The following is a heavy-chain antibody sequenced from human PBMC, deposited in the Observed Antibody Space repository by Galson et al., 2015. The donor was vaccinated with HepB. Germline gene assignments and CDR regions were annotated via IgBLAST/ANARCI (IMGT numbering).Heavy chain of an antibody. CDR1: GFTFSSHF. CDR2: TNHSGST. Sequence: LRLSCAGSGFTFSSHFMNWVRQAPGKGLEWIGETNHSGSTNYNPSLKSRVTILVDTSQNQFSLKLRSVTAADTAVYYCVERAVAGPLSWFDPWGQGTLVTVSS. D-gene: IGHD6-19*01. J-gene: IGHJ5*02. V-gene: IGHV4-34*08. CDR3: VERAVAGPLSWFDP.